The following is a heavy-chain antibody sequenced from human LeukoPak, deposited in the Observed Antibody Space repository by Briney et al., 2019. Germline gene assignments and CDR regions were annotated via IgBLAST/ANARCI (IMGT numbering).Heavy chain of an antibody. J-gene: IGHJ4*02. Sequence: GASVKVSCKASGYTFTSYYMHWVRQAPGQGLEWMGIINPSGGSTSYAQKFQGRVTVTRDMSTSTVYMELSSLRSEDTAVYYCARDRRSSWSVDYWGQGTLVTVSS. D-gene: IGHD6-13*01. CDR1: GYTFTSYY. V-gene: IGHV1-46*01. CDR2: INPSGGST. CDR3: ARDRRSSWSVDY.